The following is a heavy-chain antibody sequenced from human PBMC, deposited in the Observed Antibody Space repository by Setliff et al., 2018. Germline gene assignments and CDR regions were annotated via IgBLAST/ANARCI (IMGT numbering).Heavy chain of an antibody. CDR3: ARWVAAAGIHNYFDY. J-gene: IGHJ4*02. Sequence: SETLSLTCTGSGGSISRYHWSWIRQPPGKGLEWIGYIQTSGTTNYNPSLRGRVAISLDTSKNQFSLRLSSVTAADTAVYYCARWVAAAGIHNYFDYWGQGTLVTAPQ. D-gene: IGHD6-13*01. CDR2: IQTSGTT. V-gene: IGHV4-4*08. CDR1: GGSISRYH.